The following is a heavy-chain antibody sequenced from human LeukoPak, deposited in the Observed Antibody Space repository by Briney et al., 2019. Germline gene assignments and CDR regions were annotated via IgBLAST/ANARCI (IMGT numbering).Heavy chain of an antibody. V-gene: IGHV4-59*01. D-gene: IGHD3-16*02. J-gene: IGHJ3*02. CDR1: GGSISGYY. CDR2: IYYSGST. Sequence: SETPSLTCTVSGGSISGYYWSWIRQPPGKGLEWIGYIYYSGSTYYNPSLKSRVTISVDTSKNQFSLKLSSVTAADTAVYYCATYYDYIWGSYRYNLGAFDIWGQGTMVTVSS. CDR3: ATYYDYIWGSYRYNLGAFDI.